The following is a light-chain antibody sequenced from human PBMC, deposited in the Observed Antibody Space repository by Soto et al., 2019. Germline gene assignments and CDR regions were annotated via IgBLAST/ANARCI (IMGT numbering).Light chain of an antibody. V-gene: IGKV1-33*01. CDR2: DAS. Sequence: DIQMTQSPSSLSASVGDRVTITCQASQDISNYLNWYQQKPGKAPKLLIYDASSLQSGVPSRFSGSGSGTDFTLTISSLQPGDFATYYCQQYNTYSPERTFGQGTKVDIK. J-gene: IGKJ1*01. CDR1: QDISNY. CDR3: QQYNTYSPERT.